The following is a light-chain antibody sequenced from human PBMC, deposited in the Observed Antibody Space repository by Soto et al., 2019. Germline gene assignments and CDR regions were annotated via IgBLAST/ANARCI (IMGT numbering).Light chain of an antibody. CDR1: QSVITS. Sequence: EIVLTQSPATLSLSPGERATLSCRASQSVITSLAWYQQKPGQAPRLLVYDASNRDTGIPTRFSGSGSGTDFTLTISRLEPEDFAVYYCQQYGSSGTFGQGTKVDNK. CDR2: DAS. V-gene: IGKV3-11*01. J-gene: IGKJ1*01. CDR3: QQYGSSGT.